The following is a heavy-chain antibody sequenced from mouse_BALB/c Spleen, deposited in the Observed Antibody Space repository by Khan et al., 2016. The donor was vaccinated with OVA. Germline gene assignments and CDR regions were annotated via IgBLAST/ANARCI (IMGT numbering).Heavy chain of an antibody. CDR3: ATIFYVKRYYAMDY. J-gene: IGHJ4*01. D-gene: IGHD2-1*01. V-gene: IGHV2-9*01. Sequence: VQLQASGPGLVAPSQNLSITCTVSGFSSTNYGVNWVRQPPGKGLEWLGVIWAGGDTNYNSALMSRLRISKDKSRSQVFLSMNSLQTDDTALYYWATIFYVKRYYAMDYWGQGTSVTVSS. CDR1: GFSSTNYG. CDR2: IWAGGDT.